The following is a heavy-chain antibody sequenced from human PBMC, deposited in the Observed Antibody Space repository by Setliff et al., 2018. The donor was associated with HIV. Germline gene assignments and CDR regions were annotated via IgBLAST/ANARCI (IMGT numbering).Heavy chain of an antibody. CDR1: GFTFSNSW. Sequence: GGSLRLSCAASGFTFSNSWMTWVRQAPGKGLEWVANIKKDGGDKFYVDSVKGRFVISRDNAKNSLNLEMTSLRAEDTAIYYCASAGGGNSGTRWFDYWGQGALVTVSS. CDR2: IKKDGGDK. CDR3: ASAGGGNSGTRWFDY. J-gene: IGHJ4*02. V-gene: IGHV3-7*03. D-gene: IGHD2-21*02.